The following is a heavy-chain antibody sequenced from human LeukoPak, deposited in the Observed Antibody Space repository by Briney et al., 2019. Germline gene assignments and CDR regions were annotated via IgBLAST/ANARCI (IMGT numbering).Heavy chain of an antibody. V-gene: IGHV3-66*01. J-gene: IGHJ4*02. CDR1: GFTVSSNY. CDR3: ARDASEADY. CDR2: IYSDGST. Sequence: PGGSLRLSCAASGFTVSSNYMSWVRQAPGKGLEWVSIIYSDGSTYYADSVKGRFTISRDNSKNTLYLQMSGLRVEDTAVYYCARDASEADYWGQGTLVTVPS.